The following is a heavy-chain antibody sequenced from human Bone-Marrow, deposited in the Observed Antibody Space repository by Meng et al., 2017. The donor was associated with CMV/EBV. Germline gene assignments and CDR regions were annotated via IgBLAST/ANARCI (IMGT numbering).Heavy chain of an antibody. J-gene: IGHJ4*02. V-gene: IGHV4-39*02. Sequence: SETLSLTCTVSGGSISSSSYYWGWIRQPPGKGLEWIGSIYYSGSTYYNPSLKSRVTISVDTSKNQFSLKLSSVTAADTAVCYCAREEMATRGVVFDYWGQGTLVTVSS. CDR1: GGSISSSSYY. CDR3: AREEMATRGVVFDY. CDR2: IYYSGST. D-gene: IGHD5-24*01.